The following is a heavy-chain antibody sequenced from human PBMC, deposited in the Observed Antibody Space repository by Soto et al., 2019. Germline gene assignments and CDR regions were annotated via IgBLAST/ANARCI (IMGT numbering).Heavy chain of an antibody. D-gene: IGHD3-3*01. CDR1: GGTFSSYG. CDR3: ARARDITILGVGDCFDP. J-gene: IGHJ5*02. Sequence: QVQLVQSGAEVKKPGSSVKVSCKASGGTFSSYGISWVRQAPGQGLEWMGGIITMFNTPNYAQTFQDRVTFTADSSTNKAYMELSRLRSEDTAVYYCARARDITILGVGDCFDPWGHGTLVTVSS. CDR2: IITMFNTP. V-gene: IGHV1-69*01.